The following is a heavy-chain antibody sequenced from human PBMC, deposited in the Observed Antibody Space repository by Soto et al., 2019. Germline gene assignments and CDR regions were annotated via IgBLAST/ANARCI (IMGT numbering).Heavy chain of an antibody. CDR1: GYAFSSYW. V-gene: IGHV5-51*01. Sequence: PVESLKISCHGSGYAFSSYWIAWVRQMPWKGLEWMGIIYPGDSDTRYSPSFQGQVTISVDKSITTAYLQWSSLKASDTAMYYCARGYCTATICDPWFDPWGQGTLVTVSS. CDR3: ARGYCTATICDPWFDP. CDR2: IYPGDSDT. D-gene: IGHD2-8*02. J-gene: IGHJ5*02.